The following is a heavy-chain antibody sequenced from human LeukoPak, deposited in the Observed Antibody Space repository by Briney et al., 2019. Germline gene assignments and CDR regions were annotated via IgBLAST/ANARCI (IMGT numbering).Heavy chain of an antibody. Sequence: PGRSLRLSCTTSGFTFDDFAMHWVRQAPGKGLEWVSSISWNSGDIDYADSVKGRFTISGDSAKKSLYLQMNSLRAEDTALYYCAKAPYGGNGGGWFDPWGQGILVTVSS. J-gene: IGHJ5*02. CDR2: ISWNSGDI. D-gene: IGHD4-23*01. CDR1: GFTFDDFA. CDR3: AKAPYGGNGGGWFDP. V-gene: IGHV3-9*01.